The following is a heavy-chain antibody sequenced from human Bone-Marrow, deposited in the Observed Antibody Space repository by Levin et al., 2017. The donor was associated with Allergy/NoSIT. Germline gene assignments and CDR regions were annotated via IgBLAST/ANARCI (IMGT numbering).Heavy chain of an antibody. D-gene: IGHD3-10*01. J-gene: IGHJ4*02. CDR3: TRVSCAVGFFDY. Sequence: PGGSLRLSCAASGFTFSRFWMSWVRQAPGKGLEWVANINQDESEKYYVDSVKGRFTVSRDNAKNSLYLQMNSLRAEDTAVYYCTRVSCAVGFFDYWDQGALVIVYS. CDR2: INQDESEK. CDR1: GFTFSRFW. V-gene: IGHV3-7*01.